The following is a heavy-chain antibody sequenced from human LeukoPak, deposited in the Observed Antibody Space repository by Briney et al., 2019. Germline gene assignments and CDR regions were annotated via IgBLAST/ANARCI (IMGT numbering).Heavy chain of an antibody. Sequence: GGSLRLSCSASGFTFSNSVMSWVRQAPGKGLEWVSTLSGSGITTYYADSVKGRFTISRDNSKNTLYLQMNSLRAEDTAVYYCAKGIYSSGWSYFDYWGQGALVTVSS. D-gene: IGHD6-19*01. J-gene: IGHJ4*02. CDR2: LSGSGITT. CDR3: AKGIYSSGWSYFDY. CDR1: GFTFSNSV. V-gene: IGHV3-23*01.